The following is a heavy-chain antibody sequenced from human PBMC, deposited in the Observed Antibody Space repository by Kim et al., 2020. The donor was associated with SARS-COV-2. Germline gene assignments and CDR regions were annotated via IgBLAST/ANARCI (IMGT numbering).Heavy chain of an antibody. V-gene: IGHV1-69*13. CDR3: ASRYYCSGGSCYWGFDY. CDR2: IIPIFGTA. D-gene: IGHD2-15*01. Sequence: SVKVSCKASGGTFSSYAISWVRQAPGQGLEWMGGIIPIFGTANYAQKFQGRVTITADESTSTAYMELSSLRSEDTAVYYCASRYYCSGGSCYWGFDYWGQGTLVTVSS. CDR1: GGTFSSYA. J-gene: IGHJ4*02.